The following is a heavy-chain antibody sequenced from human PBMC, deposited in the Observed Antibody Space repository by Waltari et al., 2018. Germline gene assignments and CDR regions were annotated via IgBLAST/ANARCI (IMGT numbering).Heavy chain of an antibody. J-gene: IGHJ4*02. Sequence: QVNLVESGGGVVQPGGSLRLPCATSGFTFSNFGMHWVRQAPGKGLWWGVLSWFDGSDKFYADSVRGRFTISRDNSARTLYLDMDSLRLDDTAMYYCAKDAFGNTYLDFWGQGTLVTVSS. V-gene: IGHV3-30*02. CDR3: AKDAFGNTYLDF. D-gene: IGHD2-2*02. CDR2: SWFDGSDK. CDR1: GFTFSNFG.